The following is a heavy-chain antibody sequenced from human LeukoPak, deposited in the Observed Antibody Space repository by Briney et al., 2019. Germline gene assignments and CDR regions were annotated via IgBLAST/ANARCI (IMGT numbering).Heavy chain of an antibody. V-gene: IGHV3-7*01. J-gene: IGHJ3*02. CDR3: ARDYYGEVPDAFDI. D-gene: IGHD3-22*01. CDR2: INRDGTGK. Sequence: GGSLRLSCATSGSNFSDSRMTWVRQAPGKGLQWVANINRDGTGKHFLDSVEGRFTISRDNAKKSLYLQMNSLRAEDTAVYYCARDYYGEVPDAFDIWGQGTMVTVSS. CDR1: GSNFSDSR.